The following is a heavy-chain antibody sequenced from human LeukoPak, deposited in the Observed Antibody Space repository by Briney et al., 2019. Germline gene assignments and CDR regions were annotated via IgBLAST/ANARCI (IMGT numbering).Heavy chain of an antibody. D-gene: IGHD2-2*01. CDR2: ISYDGSNK. CDR1: GFTFSSYG. Sequence: GGSLRLSCAASGFTFSSYGMHWVRQAPGKGLEWVAVISYDGSNKYYADSVKGRFTTSRDNSKNTLYLQMNSLRAEDTAVYYCAKAAINYYYGMDVWGQGTTVTVSS. CDR3: AKAAINYYYGMDV. J-gene: IGHJ6*02. V-gene: IGHV3-30*18.